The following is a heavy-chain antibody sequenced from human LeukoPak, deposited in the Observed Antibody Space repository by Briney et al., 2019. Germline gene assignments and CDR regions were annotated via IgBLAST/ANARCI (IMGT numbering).Heavy chain of an antibody. J-gene: IGHJ4*02. CDR1: GFTFSSYG. D-gene: IGHD2-2*01. V-gene: IGHV3-33*06. CDR3: AKDGVFCSRTSCSRTLFDY. Sequence: PGRSLRLSCAASGFTFSSYGMHWVRQAPGKGLEGVAVIWYDGSNKYYADSVKGRFTISRDNSKNTLYRQMNSLRAEDTAVYYCAKDGVFCSRTSCSRTLFDYWGQGTLVTVSS. CDR2: IWYDGSNK.